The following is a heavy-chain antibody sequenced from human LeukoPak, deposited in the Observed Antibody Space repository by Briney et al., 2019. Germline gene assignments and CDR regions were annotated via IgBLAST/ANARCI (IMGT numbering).Heavy chain of an antibody. CDR2: IYPGDSDT. Sequence: GESLKISCKGSGYSFTSYWIGWVRQMPGKGLEWMGIIYPGDSDTRYSPSFQGQVTISADKSISTAYLQWSSLKASDTAMYYCARPLVNYGDFLYFDYWGQGTLVTVSS. CDR1: GYSFTSYW. J-gene: IGHJ4*02. D-gene: IGHD4-17*01. V-gene: IGHV5-51*01. CDR3: ARPLVNYGDFLYFDY.